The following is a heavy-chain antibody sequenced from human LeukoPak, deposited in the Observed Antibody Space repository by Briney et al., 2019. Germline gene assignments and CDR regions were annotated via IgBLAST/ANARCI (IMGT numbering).Heavy chain of an antibody. Sequence: GGSLRLSCAASGFTFSSYSMNWVRQAPGKGLEWVSSISSSSSYIYYADSVKGRFTISRDNAKNSLYLQMNSLRAEDTAVYYCARDGGGYSGYDPDWFDPWGQGTLVTVSS. CDR1: GFTFSSYS. D-gene: IGHD5-12*01. V-gene: IGHV3-21*01. J-gene: IGHJ5*02. CDR3: ARDGGGYSGYDPDWFDP. CDR2: ISSSSSYI.